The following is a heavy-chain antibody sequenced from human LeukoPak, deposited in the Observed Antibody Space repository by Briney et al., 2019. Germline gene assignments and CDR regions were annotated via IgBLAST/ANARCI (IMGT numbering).Heavy chain of an antibody. CDR2: IDRDGSRI. V-gene: IGHV3-74*03. CDR1: GFTFSSYW. J-gene: IGHJ4*02. Sequence: GGSLRLSCAVSGFTFSSYWMHWVRQAPGKGLVWVSRIDRDGSRIKYADSVKGRFTISRDNGKNTLFLQMNSLRAEDAAVYYCVRGNDYGGPHYWGQGTLVTVSS. CDR3: VRGNDYGGPHY. D-gene: IGHD4-23*01.